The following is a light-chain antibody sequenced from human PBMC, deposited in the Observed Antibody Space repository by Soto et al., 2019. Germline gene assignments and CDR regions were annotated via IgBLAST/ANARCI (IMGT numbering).Light chain of an antibody. CDR2: DVS. CDR1: SNDVGTYDY. V-gene: IGLV2-11*01. CDR3: CSYAGTSSYV. J-gene: IGLJ1*01. Sequence: QSVLAQPRSVSGSPGQSVTISCTGTSNDVGTYDYVSWYQQHPGRAPKLIIYDVSKRPSGVPDRFSGSKSGNTASLTISGLQADDEADYYCCSYAGTSSYVFGTGTKVTVL.